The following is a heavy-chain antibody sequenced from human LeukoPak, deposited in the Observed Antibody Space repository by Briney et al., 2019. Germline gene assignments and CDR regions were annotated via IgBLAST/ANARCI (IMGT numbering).Heavy chain of an antibody. CDR1: GFAFSSSA. CDR2: VSGSGDTT. Sequence: PGGSLRLSCAASGFAFSSSAMSWVRQAPGKGLQWVSAVSGSGDTTYYADSVKGRFTTSRDNSKNTLYLQMNSLRAEDTAVYYCAKRAPYFDYWGQGTLVTVSS. J-gene: IGHJ4*02. V-gene: IGHV3-23*01. CDR3: AKRAPYFDY.